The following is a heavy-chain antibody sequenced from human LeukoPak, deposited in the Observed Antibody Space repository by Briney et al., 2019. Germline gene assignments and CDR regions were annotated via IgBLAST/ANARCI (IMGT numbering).Heavy chain of an antibody. CDR3: ARDPYDSSGYLDY. CDR2: IWYDGSNK. CDR1: GFTFSSYA. Sequence: GGSLRLSCAASGFTFSSYAMHWVRQAPGKGLEWVAGIWYDGSNKYYADSVKGRFTISRDNSKNTLYLQMNSLRAEDTAVYYCARDPYDSSGYLDYWGQGTLVTVSS. J-gene: IGHJ4*02. D-gene: IGHD3-22*01. V-gene: IGHV3-33*08.